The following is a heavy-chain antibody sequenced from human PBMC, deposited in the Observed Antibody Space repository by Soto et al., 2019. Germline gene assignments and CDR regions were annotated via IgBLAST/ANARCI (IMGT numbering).Heavy chain of an antibody. Sequence: GGSLRLSCAASGFTVISNYMSWVRQAPGKGLEWVSVIYSGGSTYYADSVKGRFTISRDNSKNTLYLQMNSLRAEDTAVYYCARDLHSGSYYGTFDIWGQGTMVTVSS. CDR3: ARDLHSGSYYGTFDI. J-gene: IGHJ3*02. D-gene: IGHD1-26*01. V-gene: IGHV3-53*01. CDR2: IYSGGST. CDR1: GFTVISNY.